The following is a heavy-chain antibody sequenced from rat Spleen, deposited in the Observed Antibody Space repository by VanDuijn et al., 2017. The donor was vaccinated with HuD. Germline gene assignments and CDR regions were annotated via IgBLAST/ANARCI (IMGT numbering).Heavy chain of an antibody. CDR2: IWGDGST. J-gene: IGHJ3*01. CDR3: ASSHSYDGNYYPFAY. CDR1: GFSLSNYG. Sequence: QVQLKESGPGLVQPSQTLSLACTVSGFSLSNYGVIWVRQPPGKGLEWMGGIWGDGSTNYNSALKSRLSISRDTSRSQVFLKMNNLQTEDTAMYFCASSHSYDGNYYPFAYWGHGTLVTVSS. D-gene: IGHD1-12*02. V-gene: IGHV2S61*01.